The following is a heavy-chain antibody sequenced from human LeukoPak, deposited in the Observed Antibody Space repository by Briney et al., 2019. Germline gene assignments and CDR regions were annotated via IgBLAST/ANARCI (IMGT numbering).Heavy chain of an antibody. J-gene: IGHJ4*02. CDR2: INPNTGGT. D-gene: IGHD1-7*01. Sequence: ASVKVSCKASGYTFTGYYIHWVRQAPGQGLEWMGWINPNTGGTNYAQKFQGRVTMTRDTSISTAYMELSRLRSDDTAVYYCASLRLTGTTLGDFDYWGQGTLVTVSS. CDR3: ASLRLTGTTLGDFDY. V-gene: IGHV1-2*02. CDR1: GYTFTGYY.